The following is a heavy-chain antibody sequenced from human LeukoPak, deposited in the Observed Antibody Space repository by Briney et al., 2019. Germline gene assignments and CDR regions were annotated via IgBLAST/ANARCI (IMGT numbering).Heavy chain of an antibody. CDR2: ISYDGSNK. CDR1: GFTFSSYA. V-gene: IGHV3-30-3*01. D-gene: IGHD2-8*01. Sequence: GRSLRLSCAASGFTFSSYAMHRVRQAPGKGLEWVAVISYDGSNKYYADSVKGRFTISRDNSKNTLYLQMNSLRAEDTAVYYCARAPYCTNGVCSLDYWGQGTLVTVSS. CDR3: ARAPYCTNGVCSLDY. J-gene: IGHJ4*02.